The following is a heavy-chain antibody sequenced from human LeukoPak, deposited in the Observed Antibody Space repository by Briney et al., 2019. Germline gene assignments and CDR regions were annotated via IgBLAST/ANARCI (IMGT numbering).Heavy chain of an antibody. D-gene: IGHD3-3*01. J-gene: IGHJ5*02. CDR3: ARDLGSIFGVTRPWFDP. Sequence: GASVKVSCKASGYTFTSYAMHWVRQAPGQRLEWMGWINAGNGNTKYSQKFQGRVTITRDTSASTAYMELSSLRSEDTAVYYCARDLGSIFGVTRPWFDPWGQGTLVTVSS. CDR2: INAGNGNT. V-gene: IGHV1-3*01. CDR1: GYTFTSYA.